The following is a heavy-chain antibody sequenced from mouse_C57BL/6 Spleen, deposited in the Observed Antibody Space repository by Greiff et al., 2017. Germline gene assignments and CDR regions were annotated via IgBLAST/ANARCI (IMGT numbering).Heavy chain of an antibody. CDR1: GYTFTSYW. Sequence: QVQLQQPGAELVRPGTSVKLSCKASGYTFTSYWMHWVTQRPGQGLEWVGVIDPSDSYTNYNQKFKGKATLTVDTSSSTAYMQLSSLTSEDSAVYYCVYGNYGAYWGQGTLVTVSA. V-gene: IGHV1-59*01. D-gene: IGHD2-1*01. CDR3: VYGNYGAY. CDR2: IDPSDSYT. J-gene: IGHJ3*01.